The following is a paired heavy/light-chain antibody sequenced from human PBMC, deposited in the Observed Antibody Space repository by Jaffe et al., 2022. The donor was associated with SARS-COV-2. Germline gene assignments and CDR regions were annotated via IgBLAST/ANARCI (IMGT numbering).Light chain of an antibody. Sequence: DIQMTQSPSSLSASVGDRVTITCRASQSISSYLNWYQQRPGKAPKLLIYAASSLQSGVPSRFSGSGSGTDFTLTISSLQPEDFATYYCQQSYSTPHTFGQGTKLEIK. CDR3: QQSYSTPHT. V-gene: IGKV1-39*01. CDR1: QSISSY. CDR2: AAS. J-gene: IGKJ2*01.
Heavy chain of an antibody. V-gene: IGHV4-61*02. D-gene: IGHD5-12*01. Sequence: QVQLQESGPGLVKPSQTLSLTCTVSGGSISSGSYYWSWIRQPAGKGLEWIGRIHATGSTTYNPSLRSRVTISLDTSKNQLSLKLSSATAADTAVYYCARERGYDYVDDYWGQGTLVTVSS. CDR2: IHATGST. J-gene: IGHJ4*02. CDR1: GGSISSGSYY. CDR3: ARERGYDYVDDY.